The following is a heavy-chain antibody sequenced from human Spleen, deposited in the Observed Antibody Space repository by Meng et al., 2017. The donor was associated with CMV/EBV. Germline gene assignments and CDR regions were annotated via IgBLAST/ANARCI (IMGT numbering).Heavy chain of an antibody. V-gene: IGHV3-66*02. J-gene: IGHJ4*02. Sequence: GESLKISCAASGFTFSNYAMNWVRQAPGKGLEWVSVIVSGGVTYYADSVKGRFTISRDNSKNTLYLQMGTLRPEDTAVYYCARGYDYLWGSYRPLDYWGQGTQVTVSS. CDR3: ARGYDYLWGSYRPLDY. CDR2: IVSGGVT. D-gene: IGHD3-16*02. CDR1: GFTFSNYA.